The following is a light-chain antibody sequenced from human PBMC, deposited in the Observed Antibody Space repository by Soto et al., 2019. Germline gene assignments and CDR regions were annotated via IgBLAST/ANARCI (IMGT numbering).Light chain of an antibody. CDR1: QRVNNNY. V-gene: IGKV3-20*01. J-gene: IGKJ1*01. Sequence: PGERAVLSCRASQRVNNNYLVWYQRKPGRAPRLLIYGASSRATGIRDRFIGSGSGTDFTLTITRLEPEDFAVYFCQQYGSSPPTFGQGTKVEFK. CDR3: QQYGSSPPT. CDR2: GAS.